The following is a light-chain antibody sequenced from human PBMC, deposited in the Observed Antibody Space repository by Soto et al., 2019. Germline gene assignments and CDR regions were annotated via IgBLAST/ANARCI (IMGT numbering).Light chain of an antibody. Sequence: AIRMTQSPSSLSASTGDRVTISCRASQGISSYLAWYQKKPGKAPKFLIYAASTLQSGVPSRFSGSGSGTDFTLTIICLQSDDFETYYCQQYYSYPRAFGQGTKVEIK. CDR3: QQYYSYPRA. CDR1: QGISSY. J-gene: IGKJ1*01. CDR2: AAS. V-gene: IGKV1-8*01.